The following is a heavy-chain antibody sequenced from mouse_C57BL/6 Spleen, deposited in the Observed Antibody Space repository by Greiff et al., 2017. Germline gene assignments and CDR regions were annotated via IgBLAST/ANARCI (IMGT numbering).Heavy chain of an antibody. CDR1: GYSITSGYY. Sequence: ESGPGLVKPSQSLSLTCSVTGYSITSGYYWNWIRQFPGNKLEWMGYISYDGSNNYNPSLKNRISITRDTSKNQFFLKLNSVTTEDTATYYCARVDYGDYFDYWGQGTTLTVSS. CDR3: ARVDYGDYFDY. J-gene: IGHJ2*01. V-gene: IGHV3-6*01. CDR2: ISYDGSN. D-gene: IGHD1-1*01.